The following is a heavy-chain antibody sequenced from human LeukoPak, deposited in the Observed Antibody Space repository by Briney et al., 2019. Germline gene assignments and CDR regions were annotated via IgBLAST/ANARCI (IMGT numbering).Heavy chain of an antibody. V-gene: IGHV1-2*02. CDR2: INPNSGGT. CDR3: ARQLVQKFLCYFDY. J-gene: IGHJ4*02. Sequence: GASVKVSCKASGYTFTGYYMHWVRQAPGQGLEWMGWINPNSGGTNYAQKFQGRVTMTRDTSISTAYMELSSLRPEDMVVYPCARQLVQKFLCYFDYWGQGILVTVSS. D-gene: IGHD6-13*01. CDR1: GYTFTGYY.